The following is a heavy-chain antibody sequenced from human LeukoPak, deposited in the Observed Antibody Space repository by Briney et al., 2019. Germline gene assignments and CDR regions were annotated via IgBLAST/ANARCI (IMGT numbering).Heavy chain of an antibody. CDR2: LYSGEST. D-gene: IGHD5-18*01. CDR3: ARGTQGYTYGFDC. CDR1: GFTFSSYV. Sequence: GGSLRLSCAASGFTFSSYVMTWVRQAPGKGLEWVSVLYSGESTYYADSVKGRFTISRDNSKNTMYLQMNILRDEDTAVYYCARGTQGYTYGFDCWGQGTLVTVAS. J-gene: IGHJ4*02. V-gene: IGHV3-66*01.